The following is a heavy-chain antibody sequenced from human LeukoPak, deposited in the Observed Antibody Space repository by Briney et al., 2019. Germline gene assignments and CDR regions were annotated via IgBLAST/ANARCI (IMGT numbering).Heavy chain of an antibody. CDR2: ISPSSGGT. D-gene: IGHD2-15*01. CDR3: ARGGVGHCSGGSCPTSWFDP. V-gene: IGHV1-2*02. J-gene: IGHJ5*02. Sequence: ASVKVSCKASGYTFTDYYMHWVRQAPGQGLEWMGWISPSSGGTNYAQKFQGRVTMTRDTSTGTAYMELSRLRSDDTAMYYCARGGVGHCSGGSCPTSWFDPWGQGTLVTVSS. CDR1: GYTFTDYY.